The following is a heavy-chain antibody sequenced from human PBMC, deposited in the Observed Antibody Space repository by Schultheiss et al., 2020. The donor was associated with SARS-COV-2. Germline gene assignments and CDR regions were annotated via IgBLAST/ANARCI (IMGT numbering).Heavy chain of an antibody. J-gene: IGHJ2*01. CDR3: ARGPPSYYYDSSGSWGGDFDL. CDR1: GFTFSSFS. V-gene: IGHV3-21*01. CDR2: ISSRSSYI. D-gene: IGHD3-22*01. Sequence: GESLKISCAASGFTFSSFSMNWVRQAPGKGLEWVSSISSRSSYINYADSVKGRFTISRDNAKNSLYLQMNSLRVEDTAVYYCARGPPSYYYDSSGSWGGDFDLWGRGTLVTVSS.